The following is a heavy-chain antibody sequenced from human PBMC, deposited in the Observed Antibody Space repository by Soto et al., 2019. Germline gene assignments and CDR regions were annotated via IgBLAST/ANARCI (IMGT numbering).Heavy chain of an antibody. CDR3: ARTTTVPNTLRSRYFFDY. CDR2: VYYSGTT. Sequence: SETLSLTCSVSGGSVSNKTYYWSWIRQPPGKRLEWIGYVYYSGTTNYNPSLKSRVTISVDLSKNQFSLRLSSVTTADTALYYCARTTTVPNTLRSRYFFDYWGQGTLVTVSS. J-gene: IGHJ4*02. V-gene: IGHV4-61*01. D-gene: IGHD4-17*01. CDR1: GGSVSNKTYY.